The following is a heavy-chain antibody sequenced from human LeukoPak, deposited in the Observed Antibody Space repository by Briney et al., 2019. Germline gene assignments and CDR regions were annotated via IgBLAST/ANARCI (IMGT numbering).Heavy chain of an antibody. Sequence: PGGSLRLSCAASGFTFSTYSINWGRQAPGKGLGWVSVIYAGPTTSSPASVKARFPISRDNSKNPLYLQMNSLRAEDTAVYYCATASSLKGFDYWGQGTLVTVSS. J-gene: IGHJ4*02. CDR2: IYAGPTT. V-gene: IGHV3-66*01. CDR1: GFTFSTYS. CDR3: ATASSLKGFDY.